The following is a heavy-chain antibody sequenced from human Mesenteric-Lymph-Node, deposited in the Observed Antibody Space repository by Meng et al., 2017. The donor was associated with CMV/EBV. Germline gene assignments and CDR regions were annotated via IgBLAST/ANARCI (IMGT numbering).Heavy chain of an antibody. CDR2: ITAYNGNT. Sequence: ASVKVSCKASADTFRSYGIQWVRQAPGQGLEWMGWITAYNGNTNYAQKFQGRVTMTTDTSTSTAYMELRSLRSDDTAVYYCAIGDSSPLDYWGQGTLVTVSS. CDR1: ADTFRSYG. D-gene: IGHD6-13*01. V-gene: IGHV1-18*01. CDR3: AIGDSSPLDY. J-gene: IGHJ4*02.